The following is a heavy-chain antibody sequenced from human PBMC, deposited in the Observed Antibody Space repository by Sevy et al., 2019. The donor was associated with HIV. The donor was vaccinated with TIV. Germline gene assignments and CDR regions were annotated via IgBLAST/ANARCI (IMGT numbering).Heavy chain of an antibody. J-gene: IGHJ4*02. D-gene: IGHD1-26*01. CDR3: ARSRGGSYFTYYFDY. Sequence: GGSLRLSCAASGFSFGSYAMSWVRQAPGKGLEWVSGIGSGGRAYSADSVEGRFTISRDNSKSTLYLQMNSLRAEDTAVYYCARSRGGSYFTYYFDYWGQGTLVTVSS. V-gene: IGHV3-23*01. CDR2: IGSGGRA. CDR1: GFSFGSYA.